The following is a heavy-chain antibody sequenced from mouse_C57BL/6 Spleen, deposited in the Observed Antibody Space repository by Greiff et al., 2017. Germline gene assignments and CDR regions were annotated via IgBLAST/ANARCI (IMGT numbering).Heavy chain of an antibody. D-gene: IGHD1-1*01. J-gene: IGHJ1*03. CDR3: ARYRATVVRGYFDV. CDR2: IRNKANGYTT. CDR1: GFTFTDYY. V-gene: IGHV7-3*01. Sequence: EVKLMESGGGLVQPGGSLRLSCAASGFTFTDYYMSWVRQPPGQALEWLGFIRNKANGYTTEYSASLKGRFTISRDNSHSILYLQMNALRAEDSATYYCARYRATVVRGYFDVWGTGTTVTVSS.